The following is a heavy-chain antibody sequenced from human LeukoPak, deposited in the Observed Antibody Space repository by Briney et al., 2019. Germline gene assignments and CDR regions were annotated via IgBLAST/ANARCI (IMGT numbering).Heavy chain of an antibody. V-gene: IGHV4-4*09. Sequence: SETLSLTCTVSGGSISSYYWSWIRQPPGKGLEWIGYIYTSGSTNYNPSLKSRVTISVDTSKNQFSLKLSSVTAADTAVYYCARRAPDLQVVPAARGDYYYMDVWGKGTTVTVSS. CDR2: IYTSGST. D-gene: IGHD2-2*01. J-gene: IGHJ6*03. CDR3: ARRAPDLQVVPAARGDYYYMDV. CDR1: GGSISSYY.